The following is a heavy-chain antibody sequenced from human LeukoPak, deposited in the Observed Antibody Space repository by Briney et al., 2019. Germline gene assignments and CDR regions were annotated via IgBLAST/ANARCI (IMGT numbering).Heavy chain of an antibody. V-gene: IGHV3-15*01. CDR3: TRVSGYSSGHFED. CDR1: GFILRTDH. Sequence: PGGSLRLSCAASGFILRTDHINWVRQAPGKGLEWVCRIKSKSVVGTITYTSPVRGRFTIERDHSKNTLYLQIDSVKTADTPLTYCTRVSGYSSGHFEDWGQGTLVTVSS. CDR2: IKSKSVVGTI. J-gene: IGHJ4*02. D-gene: IGHD6-19*01.